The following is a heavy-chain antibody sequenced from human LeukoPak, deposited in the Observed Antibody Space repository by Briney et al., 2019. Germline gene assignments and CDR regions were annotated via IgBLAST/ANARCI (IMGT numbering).Heavy chain of an antibody. Sequence: GGSLRLSCETSGFTFSTYAMTWVRQAPGKGLEWVSLISGSGRGTHYADSVKGRSTISRDNSKNMLYLHMNSLRADDTAVYYCARSGTEDGYNIYFDHWGQGTLVTVSS. D-gene: IGHD5-24*01. CDR1: GFTFSTYA. V-gene: IGHV3-23*01. CDR2: ISGSGRGT. J-gene: IGHJ4*02. CDR3: ARSGTEDGYNIYFDH.